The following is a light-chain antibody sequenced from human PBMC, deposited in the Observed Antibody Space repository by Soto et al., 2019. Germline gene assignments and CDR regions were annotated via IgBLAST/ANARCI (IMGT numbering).Light chain of an antibody. CDR2: RAS. CDR1: QSISNN. V-gene: IGKV3-15*01. J-gene: IGKJ5*01. Sequence: SPATLSVSPGERGTLSCRASQSISNNLAWYQQKPGQAPRLLISRASIRATGIPARFSGSGSGTDFTLIISSLQSEDSAVYYCQQFNDWPVTFGQGTRLEIK. CDR3: QQFNDWPVT.